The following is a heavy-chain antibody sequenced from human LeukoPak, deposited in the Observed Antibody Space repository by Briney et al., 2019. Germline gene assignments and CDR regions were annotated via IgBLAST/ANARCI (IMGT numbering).Heavy chain of an antibody. Sequence: SETLSLTCTVSGRSISSSSYYWGWIRQPPGTGVEWIGSIYYSGSTYYNPSLKSRVTISVDTSKNQFSLKLSSVTAADTAEYYCAREGVAAAVPHWFDPWGQGTLVTVSS. CDR3: AREGVAAAVPHWFDP. D-gene: IGHD6-13*01. CDR1: GRSISSSSYY. CDR2: IYYSGST. V-gene: IGHV4-39*07. J-gene: IGHJ5*02.